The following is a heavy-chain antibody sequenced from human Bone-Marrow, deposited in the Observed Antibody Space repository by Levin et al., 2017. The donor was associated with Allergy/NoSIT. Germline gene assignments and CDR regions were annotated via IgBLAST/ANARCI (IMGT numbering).Heavy chain of an antibody. Sequence: SGPTLVKPTQSLTLTCTFSGFSLSNRAERVAWIRQPPGKALEWLAFIYWDGTKRYSPTLSSRLTVAKDTSNNQVALTMTNMDPVDTATYYCARGPHRYCGPTSCRDGNLFDSWGEGIVVTIS. D-gene: IGHD2-21*01. CDR1: GFSLSNRAER. CDR2: IYWDGTK. V-gene: IGHV2-5*02. J-gene: IGHJ4*02. CDR3: ARGPHRYCGPTSCRDGNLFDS.